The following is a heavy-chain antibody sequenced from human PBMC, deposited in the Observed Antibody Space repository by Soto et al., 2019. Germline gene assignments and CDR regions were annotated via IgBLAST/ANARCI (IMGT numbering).Heavy chain of an antibody. CDR3: ARSPSSWAALDY. J-gene: IGHJ4*02. Sequence: ASVKVSCKASGYTFTSYYMHWVRQAPGQGLEWMGIINPSGGSTSYAQKFQGRLTLTRDTSTSTVYMELSSLRSEDTAIYYCARSPSSWAALDYWGQGTLVTVSS. CDR1: GYTFTSYY. D-gene: IGHD7-27*01. CDR2: INPSGGST. V-gene: IGHV1-46*01.